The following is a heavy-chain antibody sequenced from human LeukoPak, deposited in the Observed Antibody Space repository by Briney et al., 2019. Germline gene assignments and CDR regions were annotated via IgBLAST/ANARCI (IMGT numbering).Heavy chain of an antibody. D-gene: IGHD3-22*01. CDR3: ARALNYYYDSSGYYSWFDP. J-gene: IGHJ5*02. Sequence: SSETLSLTCTVSGGSLSSYYWSWIRQPPGKGLEWIGYIYYSGSTNYNPSLKSRVTMSVDTSKNQFSLKLSSVTAADTAVYYCARALNYYYDSSGYYSWFDPWGQGTLVTVSS. V-gene: IGHV4-59*12. CDR1: GGSLSSYY. CDR2: IYYSGST.